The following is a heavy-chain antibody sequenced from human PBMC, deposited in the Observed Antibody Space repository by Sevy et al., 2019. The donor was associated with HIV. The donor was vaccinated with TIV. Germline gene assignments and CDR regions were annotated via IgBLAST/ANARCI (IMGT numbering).Heavy chain of an antibody. V-gene: IGHV1-2*02. CDR2: INPRNGGT. CDR3: ARVTSRPPNWNDDSFDI. CDR1: GYTFIAYY. J-gene: IGHJ3*02. Sequence: ASVKVSCRSSGYTFIAYYIHWVRQAPGQGLEWMGWINPRNGGTDYEPKFQGRVTLTTYTSIHTSYMYLTRLTSDDTAVYYCARVTSRPPNWNDDSFDIWGQGTMVTVSS. D-gene: IGHD1-1*01.